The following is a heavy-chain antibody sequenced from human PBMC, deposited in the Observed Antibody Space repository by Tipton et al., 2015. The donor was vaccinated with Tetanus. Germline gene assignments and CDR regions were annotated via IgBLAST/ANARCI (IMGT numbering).Heavy chain of an antibody. CDR2: ISSSSSYI. CDR3: ARCPIRRYYFDY. D-gene: IGHD3-3*02. J-gene: IGHJ4*02. CDR1: GFTFSDYY. Sequence: SLRLSCAASGFTFSDYYMSWIRQAPGKGLEWVSSISSSSSYIYYADSVKGRFTISRDNAKNSLYLQMNSLRAEDTAVYYCARCPIRRYYFDYWGQGTLVTVSS. V-gene: IGHV3-11*06.